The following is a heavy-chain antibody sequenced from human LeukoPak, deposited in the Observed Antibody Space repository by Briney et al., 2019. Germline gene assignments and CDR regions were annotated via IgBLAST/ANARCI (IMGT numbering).Heavy chain of an antibody. CDR2: IIPIFGTA. CDR3: ARPSDSSGYYWPTGSFDI. D-gene: IGHD3-22*01. J-gene: IGHJ3*02. CDR1: LGTFISYA. V-gene: IGHV1-69*06. Sequence: SVTVSFTASLGTFISYAISWVRQAPGQGLEWMGRIIPIFGTANYAQKFQGRVTITADKSTSTAYMELSSLRSEDTAVYYCARPSDSSGYYWPTGSFDIWGQGTMVTVSS.